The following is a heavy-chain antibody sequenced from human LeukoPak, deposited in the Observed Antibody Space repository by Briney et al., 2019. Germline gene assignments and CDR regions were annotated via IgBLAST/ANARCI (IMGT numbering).Heavy chain of an antibody. J-gene: IGHJ4*02. V-gene: IGHV4-59*12. CDR1: GDSISSYY. Sequence: SETLSLTCTVSGDSISSYYWSWIRQPPGKGLEWIGYIYYSGSTNYNPSLKSRVTISVDTSKNEFSLKLRSVTAADTAVYYCARRPLRRSGYYYIFDYWGQGTLVTVSS. CDR3: ARRPLRRSGYYYIFDY. D-gene: IGHD3-22*01. CDR2: IYYSGST.